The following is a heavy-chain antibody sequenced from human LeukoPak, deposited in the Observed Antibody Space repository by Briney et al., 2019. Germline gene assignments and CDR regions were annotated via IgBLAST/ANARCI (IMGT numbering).Heavy chain of an antibody. J-gene: IGHJ4*02. D-gene: IGHD6-19*01. CDR3: ARVNRRHSSGPFFDY. Sequence: GGSLRLSCAASGFAFSSYGMHWVRQAPGKGLEWVAVIWYDGSNKYYADSVKGRFTISRDNSKNTLYLQMNSLRAEDTAVYYCARVNRRHSSGPFFDYWGQGTLVTVSS. CDR2: IWYDGSNK. CDR1: GFAFSSYG. V-gene: IGHV3-33*01.